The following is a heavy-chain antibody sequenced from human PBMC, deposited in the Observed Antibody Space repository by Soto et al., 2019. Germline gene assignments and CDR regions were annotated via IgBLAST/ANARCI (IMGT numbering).Heavy chain of an antibody. CDR3: AKEADDYGDYRRAFDI. J-gene: IGHJ3*02. V-gene: IGHV3-21*01. D-gene: IGHD4-17*01. Sequence: EVQLVESGGGLVKPGGSLRLSCAASGFTFISYSMNWVRQAPGKGLEWVSSISTTSTFIYYADSVKGRFTISRDNAANSVFLQMNSLGVADPAVYYCAKEADDYGDYRRAFDIWGQGTMVTVSS. CDR1: GFTFISYS. CDR2: ISTTSTFI.